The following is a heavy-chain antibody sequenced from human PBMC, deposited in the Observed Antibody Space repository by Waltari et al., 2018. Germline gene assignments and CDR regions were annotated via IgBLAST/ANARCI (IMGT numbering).Heavy chain of an antibody. CDR3: AVEYYYDSSCFDY. D-gene: IGHD3-22*01. J-gene: IGHJ4*02. Sequence: EVQVVESGGGLVQPGGYLRLSCPASGYTIRSHQMSWVRQDTGKGLELVANIKQDVSEKYYVDSLMGRFTISRDNAKNSLYLQMNSLRAEDTSLYYCAVEYYYDSSCFDYWGQGTLVTVSS. CDR1: GYTIRSHQ. V-gene: IGHV3-7*01. CDR2: IKQDVSEK.